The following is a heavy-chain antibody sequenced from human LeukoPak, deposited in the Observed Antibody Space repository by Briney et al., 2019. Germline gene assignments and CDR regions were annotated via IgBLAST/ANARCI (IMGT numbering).Heavy chain of an antibody. V-gene: IGHV3-30*02. J-gene: IGHJ4*02. D-gene: IGHD3-10*01. CDR2: IRFDGSNK. CDR1: GFIFSTYG. Sequence: GGSLRLSCAASGFIFSTYGMYWVRQVPGKGLEWVAFIRFDGSNKYYADSVKGRFTISRDNAKNSLYLQMNSLRAEDTAVYYCARDLEGSGSFYRPSYDYWGQGTLVTVSS. CDR3: ARDLEGSGSFYRPSYDY.